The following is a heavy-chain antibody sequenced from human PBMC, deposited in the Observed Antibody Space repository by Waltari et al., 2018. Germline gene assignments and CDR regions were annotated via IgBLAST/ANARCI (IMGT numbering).Heavy chain of an antibody. D-gene: IGHD6-19*01. Sequence: QVQLVQSGAEVKTPGSSVKVSCKASGATFSSYTLSWVRQAPGQGLEWMGRIIPILGIANYAQKFQGRVTITADKSTSTAYMELSSLRSEDTAVYYCASSFDIAVAGFDYWGQGTLVTVSS. CDR2: IIPILGIA. J-gene: IGHJ4*02. CDR3: ASSFDIAVAGFDY. CDR1: GATFSSYT. V-gene: IGHV1-69*02.